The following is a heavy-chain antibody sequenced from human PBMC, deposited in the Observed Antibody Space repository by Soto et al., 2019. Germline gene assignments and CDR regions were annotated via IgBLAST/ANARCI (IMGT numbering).Heavy chain of an antibody. CDR3: ARESFSASTNFFDY. CDR1: GFSFTNYE. V-gene: IGHV3-48*03. CDR2: IGLSGDTI. Sequence: VGSLRLSCAVSGFSFTNYEMNWVRQAPGKGLEWIAYIGLSGDTIYYADSVKGRFTISRDHAKNSLELQMNSLRADDTALYYCARESFSASTNFFDYWGRGTQVTVSS. D-gene: IGHD1-1*01. J-gene: IGHJ4*02.